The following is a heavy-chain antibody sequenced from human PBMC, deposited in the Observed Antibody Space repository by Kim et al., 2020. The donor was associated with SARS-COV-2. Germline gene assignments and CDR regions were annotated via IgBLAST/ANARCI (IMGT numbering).Heavy chain of an antibody. CDR2: IDPSDSYT. V-gene: IGHV5-10-1*01. D-gene: IGHD3-9*01. Sequence: GESLKISCKGSGYSFTSYWISWVRQMPGKGLEWMGRIDPSDSYTNYSPSFQGHVTISADKSISTAYLQWSSLKASDTAMYYCARTGYYLDPIPAHYFDYWGQGTLVTVSS. J-gene: IGHJ4*02. CDR1: GYSFTSYW. CDR3: ARTGYYLDPIPAHYFDY.